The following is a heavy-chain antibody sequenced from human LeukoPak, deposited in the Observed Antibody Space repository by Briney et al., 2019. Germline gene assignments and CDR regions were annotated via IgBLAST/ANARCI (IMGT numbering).Heavy chain of an antibody. Sequence: SETLSLTCTVSGGSISSYYWSWIRQPPGKGLEWIGYIYYSGSTNYNPSLKSRVTISVDTSKNQFSLKLSSVTAADTAVYYCARVRIYCSGGSCYSAFDIWGQGTMVTVSS. D-gene: IGHD2-15*01. V-gene: IGHV4-59*01. CDR1: GGSISSYY. CDR3: ARVRIYCSGGSCYSAFDI. J-gene: IGHJ3*02. CDR2: IYYSGST.